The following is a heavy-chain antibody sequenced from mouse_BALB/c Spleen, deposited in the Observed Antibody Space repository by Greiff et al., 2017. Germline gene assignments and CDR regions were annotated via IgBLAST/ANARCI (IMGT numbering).Heavy chain of an antibody. CDR2: IDPANGNT. D-gene: IGHD2-4*01. Sequence: EVQRVESGAELVKPGASVKLSCTASGFNIKDTYMHWVKQRPEQGLEWIGRIDPANGNTKYDPKFQGKATITADTSSNTAYLQLSSLTSEDTAVYYCARGPLYDYGGFAYWGQGTLVTVSA. V-gene: IGHV14-3*02. J-gene: IGHJ3*01. CDR3: ARGPLYDYGGFAY. CDR1: GFNIKDTY.